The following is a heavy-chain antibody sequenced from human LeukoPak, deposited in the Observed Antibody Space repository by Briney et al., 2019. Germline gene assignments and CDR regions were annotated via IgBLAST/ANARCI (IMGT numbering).Heavy chain of an antibody. CDR1: GGTFSSYA. Sequence: SVKVSCKASGGTFSSYAISWVRQAPGQGLEWMGGIIPIFGTANYAQKFQGRVTITADESTSTAYMELSSLRSEVTAVYYCARGPVQLERLDYWGQGTLVTVSS. D-gene: IGHD1-1*01. CDR2: IIPIFGTA. V-gene: IGHV1-69*13. J-gene: IGHJ4*02. CDR3: ARGPVQLERLDY.